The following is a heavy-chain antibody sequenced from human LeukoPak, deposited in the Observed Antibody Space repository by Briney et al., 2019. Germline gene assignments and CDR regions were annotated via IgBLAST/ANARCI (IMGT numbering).Heavy chain of an antibody. CDR2: INHSGST. CDR1: GGSFSGYY. Sequence: SETLSLTCAVYGGSFSGYYWSWIRQPPGKGLEWIGEINHSGSTNYNPSLKSRVTISVDTSKNQFSLKLSSVTAADTAVYYCARISITMVRGVAEDDAFDIWGQGTMVTVSS. J-gene: IGHJ3*02. V-gene: IGHV4-34*01. CDR3: ARISITMVRGVAEDDAFDI. D-gene: IGHD3-10*01.